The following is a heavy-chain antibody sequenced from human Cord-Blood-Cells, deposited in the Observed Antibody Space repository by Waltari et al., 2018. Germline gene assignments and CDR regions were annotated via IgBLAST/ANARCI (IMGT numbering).Heavy chain of an antibody. CDR3: ARAGGDYYDSSGYYFDY. CDR2: INPNSGGT. V-gene: IGHV1-2*02. Sequence: QVQLVQSGAEVKKPGASVKVSCKASGYTFTGYYMHWVRQAPGQGLEWMGWINPNSGGTNYEQKFQGRVTMTRDTSISTAYMELSRLRSDDTAVYYCARAGGDYYDSSGYYFDYWGQGTLVTVSS. D-gene: IGHD3-22*01. CDR1: GYTFTGYY. J-gene: IGHJ4*02.